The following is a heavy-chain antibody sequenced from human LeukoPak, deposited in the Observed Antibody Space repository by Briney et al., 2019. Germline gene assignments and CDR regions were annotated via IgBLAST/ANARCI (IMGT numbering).Heavy chain of an antibody. Sequence: GASVKVSCKASGYIFTSYDINWVRQATGQGLEWMGWMNPNSGNTGYAQKFQGRVTMTRNTSISTAYMELSSLRSEDTAVYYCARSRVITIFGVVSRSNGMDVWGQGTTVTVSS. V-gene: IGHV1-8*01. CDR2: MNPNSGNT. CDR1: GYIFTSYD. CDR3: ARSRVITIFGVVSRSNGMDV. J-gene: IGHJ6*02. D-gene: IGHD3-3*01.